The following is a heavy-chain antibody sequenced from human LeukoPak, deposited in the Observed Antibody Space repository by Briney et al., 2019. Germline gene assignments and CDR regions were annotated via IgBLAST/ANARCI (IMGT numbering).Heavy chain of an antibody. Sequence: ASVKVSCKAAGYTFTAYYIHWVRQAPGQGREWMGWINPNSGGTNTAQKFQGRVTMTRDSSISTAYMEISRLTSDDTAVYHCARVGSITARKNYFDYWGQGTLVTVSS. J-gene: IGHJ4*02. V-gene: IGHV1-2*02. CDR2: INPNSGGT. CDR3: ARVGSITARKNYFDY. D-gene: IGHD6-6*01. CDR1: GYTFTAYY.